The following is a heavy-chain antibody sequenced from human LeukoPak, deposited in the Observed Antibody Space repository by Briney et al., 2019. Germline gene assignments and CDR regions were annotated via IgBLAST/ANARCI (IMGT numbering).Heavy chain of an antibody. V-gene: IGHV4-61*02. CDR2: TYTSGST. Sequence: SQTLSLTCTVSGGSISSGSYYWSWVRQPAGKGLEWIGRTYTSGSTNYNPSLKSRVTISVDTSKNQFSLKLSSVTAADTAVYYCARAGYSSGWYGGYYFDYWGQGTLVTVSS. D-gene: IGHD6-19*01. CDR3: ARAGYSSGWYGGYYFDY. J-gene: IGHJ4*02. CDR1: GGSISSGSYY.